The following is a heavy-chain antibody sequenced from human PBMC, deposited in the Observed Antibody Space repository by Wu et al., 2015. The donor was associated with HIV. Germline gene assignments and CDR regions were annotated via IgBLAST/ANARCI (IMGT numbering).Heavy chain of an antibody. CDR1: GGTFSSYA. D-gene: IGHD3-22*01. Sequence: QVQLVQSGAEVKKPGSSVKVSCKASGGTFSSYAISWVRQAPGQGLEWMGGIIPIFGTANYAQKFQGRVTITTDESTSTAYMELSSLRSEDTAVYYCASEAMREGGRCPDCGSSGYYPWYFDYWGQGTLVTVSS. J-gene: IGHJ4*02. CDR2: IIPIFGTA. V-gene: IGHV1-69*05. CDR3: ASEAMREGGRCPDCGSSGYYPWYFDY.